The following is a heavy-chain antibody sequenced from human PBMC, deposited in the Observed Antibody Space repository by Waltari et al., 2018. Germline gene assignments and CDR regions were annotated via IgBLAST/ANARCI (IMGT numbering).Heavy chain of an antibody. CDR3: TSLEEVFLYYMNV. Sequence: EVQLVESGGGLVQPGGSLKLSCAASGFTLSGPAVHWVRQASGKGLEWVGRVRSKANDFAIAYAASVEGRFIISRDDSKNTAYLQMNSLKAEDTAVYYCTSLEEVFLYYMNVWGKGTTVTISS. D-gene: IGHD3-3*01. CDR2: VRSKANDFAI. J-gene: IGHJ6*03. CDR1: GFTLSGPA. V-gene: IGHV3-73*02.